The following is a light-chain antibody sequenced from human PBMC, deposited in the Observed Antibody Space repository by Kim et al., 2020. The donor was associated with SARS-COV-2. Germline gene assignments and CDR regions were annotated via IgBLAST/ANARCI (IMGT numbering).Light chain of an antibody. Sequence: QSALTQPASVSGSPGQSVTVSCTGTTSDVGNYDFVSWYQHHPGKAPRLMIFDVTKRPSGVSSRFSASKSGITASLTISGLQADDEADYYCGSLTTSNTFVFGTGTQLTVL. J-gene: IGLJ1*01. V-gene: IGLV2-14*03. CDR1: TSDVGNYDF. CDR3: GSLTTSNTFV. CDR2: DVT.